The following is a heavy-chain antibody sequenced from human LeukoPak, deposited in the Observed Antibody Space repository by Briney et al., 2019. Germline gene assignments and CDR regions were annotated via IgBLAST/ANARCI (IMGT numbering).Heavy chain of an antibody. CDR2: IYYSGST. CDR3: ARVVKGSGWGYYYYYYYMDV. Sequence: ASETLSLTCTVSGGSISSSSYYWGWIRQPPGKGLEWIGSIYYSGSTYYNPSLKSRVTISVYTSKNQFSLKLSSVTAADTAVYYCARVVKGSGWGYYYYYYYMDVWGKGTTVTVSS. D-gene: IGHD6-19*01. CDR1: GGSISSSSYY. V-gene: IGHV4-39*07. J-gene: IGHJ6*03.